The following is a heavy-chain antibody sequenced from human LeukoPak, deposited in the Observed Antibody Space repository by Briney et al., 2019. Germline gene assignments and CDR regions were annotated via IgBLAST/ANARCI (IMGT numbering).Heavy chain of an antibody. J-gene: IGHJ6*04. V-gene: IGHV3-49*03. Sequence: GGSLILSCTASGFNFGDYSLSWFRQAPGGGLEWVAFIRREGYGGTTEYDASVKGRFTISRDDSKSIAYLQMNSLKTEDTGVYYCTRDHDFWRGPLDVWGKGTTVTVSS. CDR2: IRREGYGGTT. CDR3: TRDHDFWRGPLDV. CDR1: GFNFGDYS. D-gene: IGHD3-3*01.